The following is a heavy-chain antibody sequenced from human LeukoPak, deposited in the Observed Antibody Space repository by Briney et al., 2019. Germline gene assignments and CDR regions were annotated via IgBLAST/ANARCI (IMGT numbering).Heavy chain of an antibody. CDR2: IYYSGST. CDR3: ARRLRYFDWRTDAFDI. Sequence: SETLSLTCTVSGGSISSSSYYWGWIRQPPGKGLEWIGSIYYSGSTYCNPSLKSRVTISVDTSKNQFSLKLSSVTAADTAVYYCARRLRYFDWRTDAFDIWGQGTMVTVSS. CDR1: GGSISSSSYY. J-gene: IGHJ3*02. V-gene: IGHV4-39*07. D-gene: IGHD3-9*01.